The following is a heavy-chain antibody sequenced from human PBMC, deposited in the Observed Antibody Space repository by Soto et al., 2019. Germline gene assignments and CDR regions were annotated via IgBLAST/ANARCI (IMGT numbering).Heavy chain of an antibody. CDR1: GYSFTSYW. Sequence: GESLKISCKGSGYSFTSYWIGWVRQMPGKGLEWMGIIYPGDSDTRYSPSFQGQVTISADKSISTAYLQWSSLKASDTAMYYCARPWKARRTTPNDAFDIWGQGTMVTVSS. J-gene: IGHJ3*02. V-gene: IGHV5-51*01. CDR3: ARPWKARRTTPNDAFDI. D-gene: IGHD1-1*01. CDR2: IYPGDSDT.